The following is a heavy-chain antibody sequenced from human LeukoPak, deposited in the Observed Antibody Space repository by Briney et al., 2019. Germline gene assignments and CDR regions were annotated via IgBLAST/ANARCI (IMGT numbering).Heavy chain of an antibody. D-gene: IGHD1-26*01. CDR3: ARAERELLRDWYFDL. Sequence: PGGSLRLSCSASGFTFSSYTMHWVRQAPGKGLEYVSTISGNGGNTYSADSVKGRFTISRDNSKNTLYLQMSSLRPEDTAVYYCARAERELLRDWYFDLWGRGTLVTVSS. J-gene: IGHJ2*01. CDR1: GFTFSSYT. CDR2: ISGNGGNT. V-gene: IGHV3-64D*06.